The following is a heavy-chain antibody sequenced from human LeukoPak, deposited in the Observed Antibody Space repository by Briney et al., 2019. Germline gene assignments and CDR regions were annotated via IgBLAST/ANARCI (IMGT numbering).Heavy chain of an antibody. V-gene: IGHV4-39*01. CDR1: GGSISSRSYY. CDR2: ISYSGST. J-gene: IGHJ4*02. CDR3: ARHIIDYDIPRFCDY. D-gene: IGHD4-17*01. Sequence: SETLSLTCTVSGGSISSRSYYWGWLRQPPGKGLQWIVSISYSGSTYSNPSLKSRLTISVDTSKNQFSLKVRSVTAADTAVYYCARHIIDYDIPRFCDYWGQGTLVTVSS.